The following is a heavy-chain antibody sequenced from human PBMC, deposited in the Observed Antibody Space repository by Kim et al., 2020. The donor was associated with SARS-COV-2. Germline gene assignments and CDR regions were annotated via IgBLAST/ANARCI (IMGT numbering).Heavy chain of an antibody. D-gene: IGHD1-20*01. CDR3: ATDGI. V-gene: IGHV1-24*01. Sequence: FDPEDRETIYAQKFQGRVTMTEDTSTDTAYMELSSLGSEDTAVYYCATDGIWGQGTLVTVSS. J-gene: IGHJ4*02. CDR2: FDPEDRET.